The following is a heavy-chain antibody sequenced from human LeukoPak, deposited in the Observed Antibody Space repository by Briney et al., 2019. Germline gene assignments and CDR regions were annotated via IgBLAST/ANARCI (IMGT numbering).Heavy chain of an antibody. Sequence: ASVKVSCKASGYTLTSYDINWVRQATGQGLEWMGWMNPNSGNTGYAQKFQGRVTMTRNTSISTAYMELSSLRSEDTAVYYCARGRRDYGGKPLSYWGQGTLVTVSS. J-gene: IGHJ4*02. D-gene: IGHD4-23*01. CDR3: ARGRRDYGGKPLSY. CDR1: GYTLTSYD. V-gene: IGHV1-8*01. CDR2: MNPNSGNT.